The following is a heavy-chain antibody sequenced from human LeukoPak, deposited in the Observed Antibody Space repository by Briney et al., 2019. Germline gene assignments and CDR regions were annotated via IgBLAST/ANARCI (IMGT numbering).Heavy chain of an antibody. Sequence: SETLSLTCTVSGGSISNYYWSWIRQPAGKGLEWIGRIYASGSTRYNPSLKSRVTMSVDTSKNQFSLKLTSVTAADTAVYFCARGMAAAYDYNWFDPWGQGTLVTVSS. D-gene: IGHD5-12*01. CDR1: GGSISNYY. V-gene: IGHV4-4*07. CDR2: IYASGST. J-gene: IGHJ5*02. CDR3: ARGMAAAYDYNWFDP.